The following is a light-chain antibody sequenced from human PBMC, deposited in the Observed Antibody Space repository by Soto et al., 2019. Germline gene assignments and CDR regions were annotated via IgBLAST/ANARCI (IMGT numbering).Light chain of an antibody. V-gene: IGKV3-20*01. J-gene: IGKJ1*01. CDR2: GTS. CDR1: QSVSSHY. Sequence: EIVLTQSPGTLSLSPGERATLSCRASQSVSSHYLAWYQQKAGQAPRLLIYGTSSRATGIPDRFSGSGSGTDFTLTISRLEPEDFAVYYCQQYGSSPRTFGQGTKVEIK. CDR3: QQYGSSPRT.